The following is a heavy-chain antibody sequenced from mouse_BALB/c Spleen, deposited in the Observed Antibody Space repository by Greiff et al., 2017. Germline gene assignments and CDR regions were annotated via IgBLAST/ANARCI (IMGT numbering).Heavy chain of an antibody. CDR3: ARGYYGREAMDD. D-gene: IGHD1-1*01. Sequence: LVKTGASVKISCKASGYSFTGYYMHWVKQSHGKSLEWIGYISCYNGATSYNQKFKGKATFTVDTSSSTAYMQFNSLTSEDSAVYCCARGYYGREAMDDWGQGTSVTVSS. CDR2: ISCYNGAT. CDR1: GYSFTGYY. V-gene: IGHV1S34*01. J-gene: IGHJ4*01.